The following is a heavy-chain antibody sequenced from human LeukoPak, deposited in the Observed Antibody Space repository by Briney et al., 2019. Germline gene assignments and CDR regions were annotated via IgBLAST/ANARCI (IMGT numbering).Heavy chain of an antibody. CDR1: GFTFSNYN. D-gene: IGHD3-22*01. J-gene: IGHJ6*03. Sequence: GGSLRLSCAASGFTFSNYNMNWVRQTPGKGLEWVSSITRGSIYTFYADSVKGRFTISRDNAKSTLYLQMNSLRAEDTAVYYCAKGSKAVVFTRDHYMDVWGKGTTVTFSS. V-gene: IGHV3-21*01. CDR2: ITRGSIYT. CDR3: AKGSKAVVFTRDHYMDV.